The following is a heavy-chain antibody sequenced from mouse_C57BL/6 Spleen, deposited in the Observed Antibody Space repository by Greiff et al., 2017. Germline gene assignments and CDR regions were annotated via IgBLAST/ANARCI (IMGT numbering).Heavy chain of an antibody. Sequence: VQLVESGPGLVQPSQSLSITCTVSGFSLTSYGVHWVRQSPGKGLEWLGVIWRGGSTDYNAAFMSRLSITKDNSKSQVFFKMNSLQADDTAIYYCAKKGEGLGRVYAMDYWGQGTSVTVSS. CDR3: AKKGEGLGRVYAMDY. CDR2: IWRGGST. D-gene: IGHD4-1*01. V-gene: IGHV2-5*01. J-gene: IGHJ4*01. CDR1: GFSLTSYG.